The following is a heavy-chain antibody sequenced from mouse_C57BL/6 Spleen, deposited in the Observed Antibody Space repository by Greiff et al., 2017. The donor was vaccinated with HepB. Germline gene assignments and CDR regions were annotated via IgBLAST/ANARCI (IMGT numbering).Heavy chain of an antibody. CDR1: GYTFTSYW. D-gene: IGHD1-1*01. Sequence: QVQLQQPGAELVRPGTSVKLSCKASGYTFTSYWMHWVKQRPGQGLEWIGVIDPSDSYTNYNQKFKGKATLTVDTSSSTAYMQLSSLTSEDAAVDSCARGGNCYGSKNPAMDYWGKGTSVTVSS. J-gene: IGHJ4*01. CDR3: ARGGNCYGSKNPAMDY. V-gene: IGHV1-59*01. CDR2: IDPSDSYT.